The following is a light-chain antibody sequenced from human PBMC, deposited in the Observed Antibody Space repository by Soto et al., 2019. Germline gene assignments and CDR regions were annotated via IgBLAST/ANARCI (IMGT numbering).Light chain of an antibody. V-gene: IGKV3-11*01. CDR2: AAS. CDR1: QSVSSY. Sequence: EIVLTQSPATLSLSPGGRATLSCRASQSVSSYLAWYQQKPGQAPRLLVSAASNRATGIPARFSGSGSGTDFTLTISSLEPEDFGVFYCQQRFDWPKITFGQGTKVDIK. J-gene: IGKJ1*01. CDR3: QQRFDWPKIT.